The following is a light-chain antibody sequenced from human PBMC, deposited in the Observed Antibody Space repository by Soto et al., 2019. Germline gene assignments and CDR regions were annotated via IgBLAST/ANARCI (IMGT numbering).Light chain of an antibody. V-gene: IGKV3-20*01. Sequence: EVVLTQSPGTLSLSSGERATLSCRASQSLSSIYLAWYQQKPGQAPRLLMYGASNRATGIPDRFSGSGSGTDFTLTISRLEPEDFAVYYCQQYGSSQTFGQGTRLEIK. J-gene: IGKJ5*01. CDR1: QSLSSIY. CDR2: GAS. CDR3: QQYGSSQT.